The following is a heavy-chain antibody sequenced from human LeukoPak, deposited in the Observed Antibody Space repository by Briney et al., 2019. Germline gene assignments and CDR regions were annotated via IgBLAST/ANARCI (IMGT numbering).Heavy chain of an antibody. CDR1: GFTFSGSA. D-gene: IGHD2-15*01. Sequence: GGSLRLSCAASGFTFSGSAMHWVRQASGKGLEWVGRIRSKANSYTTAYAASVKGRLTISRDDSKNTAYLQMNSLKTEDTAVYYCARGYCSGGSCHNAFDIWGQGTMVTVSS. CDR2: IRSKANSYTT. J-gene: IGHJ3*02. V-gene: IGHV3-73*01. CDR3: ARGYCSGGSCHNAFDI.